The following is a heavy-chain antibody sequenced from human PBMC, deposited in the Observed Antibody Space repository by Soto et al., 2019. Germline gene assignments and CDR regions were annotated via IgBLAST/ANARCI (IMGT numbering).Heavy chain of an antibody. CDR2: INHSGST. CDR1: GGSFSGYY. Sequence: SETLSLTCAVYGGSFSGYYWSWIRQPPGKGLEWIGEINHSGSTNYNPSPKSRVTISVDTSKNQFSLKLSSVTAADTAVYYCARGGQKKLRLRGAFDIWGQGTMVTVSS. D-gene: IGHD5-12*01. CDR3: ARGGQKKLRLRGAFDI. J-gene: IGHJ3*02. V-gene: IGHV4-34*01.